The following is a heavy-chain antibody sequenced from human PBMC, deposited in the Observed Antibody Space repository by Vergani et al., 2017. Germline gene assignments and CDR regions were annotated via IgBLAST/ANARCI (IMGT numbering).Heavy chain of an antibody. D-gene: IGHD6-13*01. V-gene: IGHV1-69*01. CDR3: ARVRCAADSRPDDCDI. J-gene: IGHJ3*02. Sequence: QVQLVQSGAEVKKPGSSVKVSCKASGGTFSSYAISWVRQAPGQGLEWMGGIIPIFGTANYAQKFQGRVTITADESTSTAYMELSSLRSEDTAVYYCARVRCAADSRPDDCDIWGQGTMVTVSS. CDR1: GGTFSSYA. CDR2: IIPIFGTA.